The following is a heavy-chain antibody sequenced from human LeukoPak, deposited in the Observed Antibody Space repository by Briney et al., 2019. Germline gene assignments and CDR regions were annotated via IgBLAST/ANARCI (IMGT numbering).Heavy chain of an antibody. CDR3: AKEIRPNDH. J-gene: IGHJ4*02. CDR2: ISINADDT. Sequence: GGSLRLSCAASGLTFSSHAMTWVRQAPGKGLQWVSSISINADDTHYADSVKGRFTISRDNSKKTLFLQMNSLRVDDTAIYYCAKEIRPNDHWGQGTLVIVSS. D-gene: IGHD3-16*01. CDR1: GLTFSSHA. V-gene: IGHV3-23*01.